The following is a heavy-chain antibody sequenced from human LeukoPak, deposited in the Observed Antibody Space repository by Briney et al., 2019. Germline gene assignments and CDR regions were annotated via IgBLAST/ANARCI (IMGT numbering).Heavy chain of an antibody. CDR1: GGSVSSGNYY. J-gene: IGHJ5*02. CDR3: ARERGATTYYYGSGSTQFDP. Sequence: PSQTLSLTCTVSGGSVSSGNYYWSWIRQPAGKGLEWIGRIYFSGSTNYNPSLKSRVTISVDTSKNQFSLKLSSVIAADTAVYYCARERGATTYYYGSGSTQFDPWGQGTLVTVSS. D-gene: IGHD3-10*01. V-gene: IGHV4-61*02. CDR2: IYFSGST.